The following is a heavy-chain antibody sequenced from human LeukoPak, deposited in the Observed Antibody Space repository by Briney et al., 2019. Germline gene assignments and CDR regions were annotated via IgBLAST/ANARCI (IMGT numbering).Heavy chain of an antibody. J-gene: IGHJ4*02. Sequence: SETLSLTCTVSLDSTTSNFWSWVRQPPGKGLEWIGEIHRSGSPNYNPSLQSRVTISIDRTRNQIVLELSSVTAADTAFYYCAREILGGFNPGAYWGQGTLVTVSS. CDR3: AREILGGFNPGAY. CDR1: LDSTTSNF. D-gene: IGHD1-14*01. CDR2: IHRSGSP. V-gene: IGHV4-4*02.